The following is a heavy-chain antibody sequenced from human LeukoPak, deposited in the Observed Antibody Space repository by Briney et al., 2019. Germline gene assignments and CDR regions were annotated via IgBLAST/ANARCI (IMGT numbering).Heavy chain of an antibody. CDR1: GYTFTSYG. Sequence: ASVKVSCKASGYTFTSYGISWVRQAPGQGLEWMGWINPNSGGTNYAQKFQGRVTMTRDTSISTAYMELSRLRSDDTAVYYCARGSGSLDYWGQGTLVTVSS. CDR2: INPNSGGT. D-gene: IGHD1-26*01. CDR3: ARGSGSLDY. J-gene: IGHJ4*02. V-gene: IGHV1-2*02.